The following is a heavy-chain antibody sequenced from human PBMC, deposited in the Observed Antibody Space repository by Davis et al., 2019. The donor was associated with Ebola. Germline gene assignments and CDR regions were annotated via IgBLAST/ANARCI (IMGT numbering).Heavy chain of an antibody. CDR3: ARGVGGTTGWFDP. Sequence: MPSETLSLTCAVYGGSFSGHYWSWIRQPPGKGLEWIGEIYHSGSTNYNPPLKSRVTISVDTSKNQFSLKLSSVTAADTAVYYCARGVGGTTGWFDPWGQGALVTVSS. J-gene: IGHJ5*02. CDR2: IYHSGST. CDR1: GGSFSGHY. D-gene: IGHD1-26*01. V-gene: IGHV4-34*01.